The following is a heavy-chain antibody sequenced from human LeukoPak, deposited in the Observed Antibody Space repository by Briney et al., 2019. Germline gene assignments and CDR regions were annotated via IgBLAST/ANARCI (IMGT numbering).Heavy chain of an antibody. J-gene: IGHJ3*02. CDR3: ASTRRHRGDAFDT. V-gene: IGHV4-30-2*01. CDR2: IYHSGST. CDR1: GGSISSGGYS. D-gene: IGHD2-2*01. Sequence: PSQTLSLTCAVSGGSISSGGYSWSWIRQPPGKGLEWIGYIYHSGSTYYNPSLKSRVTISVDRSKNQFSLKLSSVTAADTAVYYCASTRRHRGDAFDTWGQGTMVTVSS.